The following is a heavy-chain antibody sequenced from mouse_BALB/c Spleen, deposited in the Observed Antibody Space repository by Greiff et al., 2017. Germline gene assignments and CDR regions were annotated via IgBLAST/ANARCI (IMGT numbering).Heavy chain of an antibody. CDR2: INPSNGRT. J-gene: IGHJ2*01. Sequence: QVQLQQPGAELVKPGASVKLSCKASGYTFTSYWMHWVKQRPGQGLEWIGEINPSNGRTNYNEKFKSKATLTVDKSSSTAYMQLSSLTSEDSAVYYCAREGSTYFDYWGQGTTLTVSS. CDR3: AREGSTYFDY. V-gene: IGHV1S81*02. CDR1: GYTFTSYW.